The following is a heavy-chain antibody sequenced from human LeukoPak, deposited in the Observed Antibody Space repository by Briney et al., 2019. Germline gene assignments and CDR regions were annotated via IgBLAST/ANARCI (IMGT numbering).Heavy chain of an antibody. D-gene: IGHD3-22*01. CDR2: ISYDGSNR. V-gene: IGHV3-30*03. CDR1: GFTFSSYA. J-gene: IGHJ3*02. CDR3: ARDSEIVVVPDAFDI. Sequence: GGSLRLSCAASGFTFSSYAMHWVRQAPGKGLEWVAVISYDGSNRYYADSVKGRFTISRDNSKNTLYLQMNSLRAEDTAVYYCARDSEIVVVPDAFDIWGQGTMDTVSS.